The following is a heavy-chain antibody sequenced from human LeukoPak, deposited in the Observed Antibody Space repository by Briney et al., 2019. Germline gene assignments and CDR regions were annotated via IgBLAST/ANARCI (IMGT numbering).Heavy chain of an antibody. V-gene: IGHV3-53*01. CDR1: GFTVSRNY. D-gene: IGHD3-22*01. CDR2: IYSGDST. J-gene: IGHJ4*02. Sequence: PGGSLRLSCAVSGFTVSRNYMNWVRQAPGKGLEWVSVIYSGDSTYYADSVKGRFTISRDNSKSTLYLQMNSLRAEDTAVYFCARVYYDHVYFDYWGQGTLVTVSS. CDR3: ARVYYDHVYFDY.